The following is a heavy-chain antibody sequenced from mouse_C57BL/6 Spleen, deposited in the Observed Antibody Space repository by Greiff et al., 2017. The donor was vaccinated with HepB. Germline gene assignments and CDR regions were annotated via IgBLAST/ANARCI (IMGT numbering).Heavy chain of an antibody. Sequence: VQLQQSGAELVRPGASVKLSCTASGFNIKDYYMHWVKQRPEQGLEWIGRIDPEDGDTEYAPKFQGKATMTADTSSNTAYLQLSSLTTEDTAVYYCTKDYYCSTSYYFDYWGQGTTLTVSS. V-gene: IGHV14-1*01. CDR2: IDPEDGDT. D-gene: IGHD1-1*01. CDR3: TKDYYCSTSYYFDY. CDR1: GFNIKDYY. J-gene: IGHJ2*01.